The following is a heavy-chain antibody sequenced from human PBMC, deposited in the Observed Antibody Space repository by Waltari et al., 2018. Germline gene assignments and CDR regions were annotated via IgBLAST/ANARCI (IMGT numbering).Heavy chain of an antibody. CDR3: AKDSGDYCTNGVCYPYYYYYYMDV. CDR1: GFTFSSYA. CDR2: ISGSGGST. V-gene: IGHV3-23*01. J-gene: IGHJ6*03. Sequence: EVQLLESGGGLVQPGGSLRLSCAASGFTFSSYAMSWVRQAPGKGLEWVSAISGSGGSTYYAESVKGRFTISRDNSKNTLYLQMNSLRAEDTAVYYCAKDSGDYCTNGVCYPYYYYYYMDVWGKGTTVTVSS. D-gene: IGHD2-8*01.